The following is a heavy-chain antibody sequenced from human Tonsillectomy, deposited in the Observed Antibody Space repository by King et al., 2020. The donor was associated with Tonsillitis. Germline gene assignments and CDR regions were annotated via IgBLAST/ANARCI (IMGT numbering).Heavy chain of an antibody. CDR1: GFTFNTYA. Sequence: VQLVESGGGLVQPGGSLRLSCAASGFTFNTYAMNWDRQAPGKGLEWVSTLSGTGGNTYYTGSVKGRFTISRDNSKNTLYLEMKNLRAGDTAIYYCAKDLSDTMNRGVMGAFDIWGQGTMVTVSS. CDR2: LSGTGGNT. D-gene: IGHD3-10*01. CDR3: AKDLSDTMNRGVMGAFDI. J-gene: IGHJ3*02. V-gene: IGHV3-23*04.